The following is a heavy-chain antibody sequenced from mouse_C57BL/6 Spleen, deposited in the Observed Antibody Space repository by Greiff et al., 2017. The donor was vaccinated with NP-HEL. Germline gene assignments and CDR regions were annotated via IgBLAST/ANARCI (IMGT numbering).Heavy chain of an antibody. CDR3: ARTYGTHFDV. D-gene: IGHD2-1*01. Sequence: QVQLQQSGPELVKPGASVKISCKASGYAFSSSWMNWVKQRPGKGLEWIGRIYPGDGDTNYNGKFKGKATLTADKSSSTAYMQLSSLTSEDSAVYFCARTYGTHFDVWGTGTTVTVSS. V-gene: IGHV1-82*01. J-gene: IGHJ1*03. CDR1: GYAFSSSW. CDR2: IYPGDGDT.